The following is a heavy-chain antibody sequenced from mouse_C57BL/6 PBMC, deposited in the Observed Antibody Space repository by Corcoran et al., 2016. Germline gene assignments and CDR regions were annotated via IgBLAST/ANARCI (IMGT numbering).Heavy chain of an antibody. Sequence: QVTLKESGPGILQSSQTLSLTCSFSGFSLSTSCMGVSWIRQPSGKGLEWLAHIYWDDDKRYNPSLKNRLTISKDTSRNQVFLKITSVDTADAATYYCARPDYFGSPFGYWGQGTLVTVSA. CDR3: ARPDYFGSPFGY. CDR1: GFSLSTSCMG. J-gene: IGHJ3*01. CDR2: IYWDDDK. V-gene: IGHV8-12*01. D-gene: IGHD1-1*01.